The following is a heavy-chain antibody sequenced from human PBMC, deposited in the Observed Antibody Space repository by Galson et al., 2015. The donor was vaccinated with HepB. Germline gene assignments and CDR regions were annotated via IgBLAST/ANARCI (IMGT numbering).Heavy chain of an antibody. CDR3: ASLVGGSDYYDSSGYLSVEYYGMDV. D-gene: IGHD3-22*01. Sequence: SLRLSCAASGFTFSSYEMNWVRQAPGKGLEWVSYISSSGSTIYYADSVKGRFTISRDNAKNSLYLQMNSLRAEDTAVYYCASLVGGSDYYDSSGYLSVEYYGMDVWGQGTTVTVSS. CDR1: GFTFSSYE. CDR2: ISSSGSTI. J-gene: IGHJ6*02. V-gene: IGHV3-48*03.